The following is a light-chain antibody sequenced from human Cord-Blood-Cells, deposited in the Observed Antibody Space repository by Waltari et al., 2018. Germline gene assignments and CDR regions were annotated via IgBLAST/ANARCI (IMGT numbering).Light chain of an antibody. CDR3: CSYAGSSTLV. CDR2: EGS. V-gene: IGLV2-23*01. Sequence: QSALTQPASVSGSPGQSITISRTGPSSDVGSYNLVSWSQQHPGKAPKLMIYEGSKRPSGVSNRFSGSKSGNTASLTISGLQAEDEADYYCCSYAGSSTLVFGGGTKLTVL. CDR1: SSDVGSYNL. J-gene: IGLJ2*01.